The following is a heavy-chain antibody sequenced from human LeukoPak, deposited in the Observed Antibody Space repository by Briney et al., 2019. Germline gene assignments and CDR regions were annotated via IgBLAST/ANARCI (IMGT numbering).Heavy chain of an antibody. V-gene: IGHV3-66*01. CDR2: IYSGGST. Sequence: GGSLRLSCAASGFTFTNNFMSWVRQVPGKGLEWVSIIYSGGSTYYADSVKGRLTISRDNSKNTLYLQMNSLRAEDTAVYYCARDRTGQQLISRKEYYYMDVWGKGTTVTISS. CDR3: ARDRTGQQLISRKEYYYMDV. J-gene: IGHJ6*03. CDR1: GFTFTNNF. D-gene: IGHD4-11*01.